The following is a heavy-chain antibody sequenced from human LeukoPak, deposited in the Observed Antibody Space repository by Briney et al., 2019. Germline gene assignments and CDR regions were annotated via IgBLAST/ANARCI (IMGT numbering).Heavy chain of an antibody. J-gene: IGHJ4*02. Sequence: GRSLRLSCAASGFTFSSYGMPWVRQAPGKGLEWVSGISWNSGSIGYADSVKGRFTISRDNAKNSLYLQMNSLRAEDTALYYCAKGGSGSYFDYWGQGTLVTVSS. V-gene: IGHV3-9*01. D-gene: IGHD3-10*01. CDR2: ISWNSGSI. CDR3: AKGGSGSYFDY. CDR1: GFTFSSYG.